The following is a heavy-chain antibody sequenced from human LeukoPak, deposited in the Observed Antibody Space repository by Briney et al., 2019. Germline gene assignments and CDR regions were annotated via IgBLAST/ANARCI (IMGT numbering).Heavy chain of an antibody. J-gene: IGHJ4*02. CDR2: IYTDDSGT. CDR1: GFTFSGYW. D-gene: IGHD2-2*01. Sequence: GGSLRPSCVASGFTFSGYWMNWVRQAPGKGLMWVSRIYTDDSGTSYAASVKGRFTISRDNAKNTLYLQMASLRGDDTAVYYCATGRSTLDYWGQGTLVSVSS. CDR3: ATGRSTLDY. V-gene: IGHV3-74*01.